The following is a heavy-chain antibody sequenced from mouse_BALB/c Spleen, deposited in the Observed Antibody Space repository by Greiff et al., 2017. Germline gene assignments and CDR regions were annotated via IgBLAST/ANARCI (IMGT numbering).Heavy chain of an antibody. J-gene: IGHJ4*01. CDR3: ARMGGDYYAMDY. CDR1: GYAFSSYW. CDR2: IYPGDGDT. Sequence: VQVVESGAELVRPGSSVKISCKASGYAFSSYWMNWVKQRPGQGLEWIGQIYPGDGDTNYNGKFKGKATLTADKSSSTAYMQLSSLTSEDSAVYFCARMGGDYYAMDYWGQGTSVTVSS. V-gene: IGHV1-80*01.